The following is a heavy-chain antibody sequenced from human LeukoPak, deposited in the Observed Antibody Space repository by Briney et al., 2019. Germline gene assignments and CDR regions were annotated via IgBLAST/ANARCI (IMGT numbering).Heavy chain of an antibody. D-gene: IGHD4-23*01. J-gene: IGHJ4*02. CDR3: ARLSTVATPGFDY. Sequence: PGGSLRLSCAASGFTFSSHSMNWVRQAPGKELEWVSYISSSSSTTYYADSVKGRFTISRDNAKNSLYLQMNSLTDEDTAVYYCARLSTVATPGFDYWGQGTLVTVSS. CDR1: GFTFSSHS. V-gene: IGHV3-48*02. CDR2: ISSSSSTT.